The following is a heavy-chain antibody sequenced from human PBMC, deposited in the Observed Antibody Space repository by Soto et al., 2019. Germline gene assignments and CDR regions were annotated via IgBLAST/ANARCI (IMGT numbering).Heavy chain of an antibody. CDR3: ATYSGYVLPMDV. Sequence: GGSLRLSCAASGFALSDYWMTWVRQAPGKGLEWVASIRQDGGEIDYVDSVRGRFTISRKNAKDAVYLEMNSLRAEDTAVYYCATYSGYVLPMDVWGKGTTVTVSS. V-gene: IGHV3-7*01. CDR2: IRQDGGEI. J-gene: IGHJ6*03. CDR1: GFALSDYW. D-gene: IGHD1-26*01.